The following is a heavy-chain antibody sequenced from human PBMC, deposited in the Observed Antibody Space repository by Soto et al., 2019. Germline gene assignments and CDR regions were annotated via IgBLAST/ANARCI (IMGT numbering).Heavy chain of an antibody. J-gene: IGHJ4*02. CDR1: GYTFTSYG. CDR2: ISAYNGNT. D-gene: IGHD5-18*01. CDR3: ATRTPWIQLWLPFDY. V-gene: IGHV1-18*01. Sequence: EASVKVSCKAFGYTFTSYGITWVRQAPGQGLELMGWISAYNGNTNYAQKFHGRVTMTTDTSTSTAYMELSSLRSEYTAVYYCATRTPWIQLWLPFDYWGQGTLVTVSS.